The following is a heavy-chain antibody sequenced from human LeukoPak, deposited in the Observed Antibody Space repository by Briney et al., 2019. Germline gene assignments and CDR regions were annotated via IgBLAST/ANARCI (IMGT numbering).Heavy chain of an antibody. CDR3: ARDSRAVAGTRAVDY. D-gene: IGHD6-19*01. CDR2: IYHSGST. V-gene: IGHV4-30-2*01. J-gene: IGHJ4*02. CDR1: GGSISSGGYY. Sequence: PSQTLSLTCTVSGGSISSGGYYWSWIRQPPGKGLEWIGYIYHSGSTYYNPSLKSRVTISVDRSKNQFSLKLSSVTAADTAVYYCARDSRAVAGTRAVDYWGQGTLVTVSS.